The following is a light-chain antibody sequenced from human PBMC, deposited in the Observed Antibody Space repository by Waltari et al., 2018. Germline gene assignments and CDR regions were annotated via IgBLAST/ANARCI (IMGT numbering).Light chain of an antibody. CDR1: SSDVGAYKY. CDR2: EVS. J-gene: IGLJ2*01. V-gene: IGLV2-8*01. CDR3: ASRGASKV. Sequence: QSALTKPPSASGSPGQSVTISCTGTSSDVGAYKYVSWYQQHPGKAPKLLIYEVSKRASGVPDRFSGSKSGNTASLTVSGLQAEDEADYYCASRGASKVFGGGTKLTVL.